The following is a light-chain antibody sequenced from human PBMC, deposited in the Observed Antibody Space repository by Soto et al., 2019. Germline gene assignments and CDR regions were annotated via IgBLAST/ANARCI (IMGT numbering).Light chain of an antibody. J-gene: IGLJ2*01. CDR1: SSNIGRNS. CDR2: SDN. V-gene: IGLV1-44*01. CDR3: GAWDDSLNGVL. Sequence: QSVLTQPPSASGTPGQRVTISCSGSSSNIGRNSVNWYQHVPGTAPKLLIYSDNQRPSGVPDRFSGSRSGASVSLAISGLHSEDEADYYCGAWDDSLNGVLFGGGTKLTV.